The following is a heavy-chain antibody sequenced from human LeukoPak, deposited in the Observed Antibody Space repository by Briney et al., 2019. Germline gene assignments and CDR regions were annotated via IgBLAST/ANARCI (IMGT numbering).Heavy chain of an antibody. Sequence: GGSLRLSCAASGFTFSSYGMHWVRQAPGKGLEWVAVIWYDGSNKYYADSVKGRFTVSRDNSENTLYLQMNTLRAEDTAIYFCAKSLAARWVIDYWGQGTLVTVSS. CDR3: AKSLAARWVIDY. D-gene: IGHD6-25*01. CDR2: IWYDGSNK. CDR1: GFTFSSYG. J-gene: IGHJ4*02. V-gene: IGHV3-33*06.